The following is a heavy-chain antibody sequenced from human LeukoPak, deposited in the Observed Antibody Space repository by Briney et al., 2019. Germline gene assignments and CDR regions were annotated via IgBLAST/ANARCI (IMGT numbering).Heavy chain of an antibody. V-gene: IGHV3-30*02. J-gene: IGHJ5*02. D-gene: IGHD1-26*01. Sequence: GGSLRLSCAASGFTFSDYGMHWVRQAPGKGLEWVAFIRCDGNDHLYADSVKGRFTISRDNGKNTLYLQMNSLGAEDTAVYYCAKDQAGAWGQGTRVTVSS. CDR2: IRCDGNDH. CDR1: GFTFSDYG. CDR3: AKDQAGA.